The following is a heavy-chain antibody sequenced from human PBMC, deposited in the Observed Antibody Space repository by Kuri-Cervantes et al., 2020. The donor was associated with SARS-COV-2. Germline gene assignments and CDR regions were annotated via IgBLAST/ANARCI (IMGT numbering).Heavy chain of an antibody. CDR3: AKTAARRDYYYYYMDV. Sequence: GESLKISCATSGFTFSSYGMHWVRQAPGKGLEWVAVISYDGSNKYYAESVKGRFTISSDDSKNTMYLQMNSLRAQDTAVYYCAKTAARRDYYYYYMDVWGKGTTVTVSS. V-gene: IGHV3-30*18. D-gene: IGHD6-6*01. CDR1: GFTFSSYG. J-gene: IGHJ6*03. CDR2: ISYDGSNK.